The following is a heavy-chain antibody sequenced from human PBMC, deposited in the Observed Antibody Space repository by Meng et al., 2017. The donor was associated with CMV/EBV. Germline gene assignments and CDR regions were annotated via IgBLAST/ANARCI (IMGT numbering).Heavy chain of an antibody. J-gene: IGHJ4*02. CDR1: GFSLSTSGVG. CDR3: ARIAAAGRFDY. CDR2: IYWDDDK. V-gene: IGHV2-5*02. D-gene: IGHD6-13*01. Sequence: QITFKESCPTLVKPTQTLTLTCTFSGFSLSTSGVGVGLIRQPPGKALEWLALIYWDDDKRYSPSLKSRLTITKDTSKNQVVLTMTNMDPVDTATYYCARIAAAGRFDYWGQGTLVTVSS.